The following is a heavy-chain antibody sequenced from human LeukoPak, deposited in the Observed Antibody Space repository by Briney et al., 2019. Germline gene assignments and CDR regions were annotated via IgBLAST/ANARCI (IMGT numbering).Heavy chain of an antibody. J-gene: IGHJ4*02. D-gene: IGHD3-22*01. V-gene: IGHV3-21*01. CDR2: ISSSSSYI. Sequence: GGPLRLSCAASGFTFSSYSMNWVRQAPGKGLEWVSSISSSSSYIYYADSVKGRFTISRDNAKNSLYLQMNSLRAEDTAVYYCARDRENYYDSSGYSEFDYWGQGTLVTVSS. CDR3: ARDRENYYDSSGYSEFDY. CDR1: GFTFSSYS.